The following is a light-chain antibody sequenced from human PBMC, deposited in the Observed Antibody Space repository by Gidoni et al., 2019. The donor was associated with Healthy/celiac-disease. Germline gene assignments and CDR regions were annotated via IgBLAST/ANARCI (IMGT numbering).Light chain of an antibody. J-gene: IGKJ2*04. CDR3: QQYYSTPCS. CDR2: WAS. V-gene: IGKV4-1*01. CDR1: QSVLYSSHNKNY. Sequence: DIVMTQSPDSLAVSLGERATINCKSSQSVLYSSHNKNYLAWYQQKSGQPPKLLIYWASTRESGVPDRFSGSGSGTDFTLTITSLQAEDVAVYYCQQYYSTPCSFGQGTKLEIK.